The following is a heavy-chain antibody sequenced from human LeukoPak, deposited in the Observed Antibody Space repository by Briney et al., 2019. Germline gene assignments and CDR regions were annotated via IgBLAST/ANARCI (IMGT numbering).Heavy chain of an antibody. CDR2: ITASGGGP. J-gene: IGHJ4*02. CDR3: AKDGRSSAPH. V-gene: IGHV3-23*01. CDR1: GFTFSKYA. D-gene: IGHD6-6*01. Sequence: GGSLRLPCAASGFTFSKYAMSWVRQAPGKGPEWVSGITASGGGPSSADSVKGRFTISRDNSKNTLFLQMNSLRAEDTAVYYCAKDGRSSAPHWGQGTLVTVSS.